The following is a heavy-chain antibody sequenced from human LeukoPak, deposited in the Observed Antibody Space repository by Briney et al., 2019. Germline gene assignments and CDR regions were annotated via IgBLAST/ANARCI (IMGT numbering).Heavy chain of an antibody. V-gene: IGHV3-21*01. CDR2: ISSSSSCI. D-gene: IGHD5-18*01. CDR1: GFTFSSYS. Sequence: GGSLRLSCAASGFTFSSYSMNWVRQAPGKGLEWVSSISSSSSCIYYADSVKGRFTISRDNAKNSLYLQMNSLRAEDTAVYYCARDGEYSYGYGVDYWGQGTLVTVSS. J-gene: IGHJ4*02. CDR3: ARDGEYSYGYGVDY.